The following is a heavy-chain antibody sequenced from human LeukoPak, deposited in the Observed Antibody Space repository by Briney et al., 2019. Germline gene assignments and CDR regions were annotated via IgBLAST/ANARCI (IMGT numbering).Heavy chain of an antibody. J-gene: IGHJ4*02. D-gene: IGHD3-22*01. CDR3: AKDLGMGGYDLQDAFDY. V-gene: IGHV3-23*01. CDR2: ISGSGGST. CDR1: GFTFGSYA. Sequence: GGSLRLSCAASGFTFGSYAMSWVRQAPGKGLEWVSAISGSGGSTYYADSVKGRFTISRDNSKNTLYLQMNSLRAEDTAVYYCAKDLGMGGYDLQDAFDYWGQGTLVTVSS.